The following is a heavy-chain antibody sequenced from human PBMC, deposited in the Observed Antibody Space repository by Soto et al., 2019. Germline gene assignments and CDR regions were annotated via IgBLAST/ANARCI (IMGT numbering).Heavy chain of an antibody. CDR2: ISGSGGST. V-gene: IGHV3-23*01. D-gene: IGHD2-15*01. J-gene: IGHJ4*02. CDR3: AKDLGGAASSY. Sequence: GGSLRPACAASGFTFSSYAMSWGRQAPGKGLEWVSAISGSGGSTYYADSVKGRFTISRDNSKNTLYLQMNSLRAEDTAVYYCAKDLGGAASSYWGQGTLVTVSS. CDR1: GFTFSSYA.